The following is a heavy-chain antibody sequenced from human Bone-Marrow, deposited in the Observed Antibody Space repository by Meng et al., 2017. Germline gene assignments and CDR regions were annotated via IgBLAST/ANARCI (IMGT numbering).Heavy chain of an antibody. D-gene: IGHD7-27*01. CDR3: ARGHYANLGNY. J-gene: IGHJ4*02. CDR1: GFSVSTKY. CDR2: NYDDGRT. V-gene: IGHV3-53*01. Sequence: EVQLVESGGGLIQPGGSLRLSCAASGFSVSTKYMNWVRQAPGKGLEWVSINYDDGRTFYADSVKGRFTISRDNSKNTLFLQMNSLRAEDTAVYYCARGHYANLGNYWGQGTLVTVSS.